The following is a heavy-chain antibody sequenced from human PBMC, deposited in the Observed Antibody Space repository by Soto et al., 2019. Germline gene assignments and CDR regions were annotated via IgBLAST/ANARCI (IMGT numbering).Heavy chain of an antibody. CDR1: GGTFSSYA. CDR3: ATTWIQLWYGGYYGMDV. CDR2: IIPIFGTA. V-gene: IGHV1-69*12. Sequence: QVQLVQSGAEVKKPGSSVKVSCKASGGTFSSYAISWVRQAPGQGLEWMGGIIPIFGTANYAQKFQGRVTITEDESTSTAYMELSSLRSEDTAVYYCATTWIQLWYGGYYGMDVWGQGTTVTVSS. D-gene: IGHD5-18*01. J-gene: IGHJ6*02.